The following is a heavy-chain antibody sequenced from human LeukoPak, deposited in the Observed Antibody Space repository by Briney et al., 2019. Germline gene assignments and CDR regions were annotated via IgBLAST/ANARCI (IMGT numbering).Heavy chain of an antibody. J-gene: IGHJ6*02. D-gene: IGHD6-13*01. Sequence: SETLSLTCTVPGDSISGVYWSWIRQPPGKGLEWIGYIYYSGSTNYNPSLKSRVTISVDTSKNQFSLKLSSVTAADTAVYYCARGEISSSLTSYYYYGMDVWGQGTTVTVSS. V-gene: IGHV4-59*08. CDR2: IYYSGST. CDR3: ARGEISSSLTSYYYYGMDV. CDR1: GDSISGVY.